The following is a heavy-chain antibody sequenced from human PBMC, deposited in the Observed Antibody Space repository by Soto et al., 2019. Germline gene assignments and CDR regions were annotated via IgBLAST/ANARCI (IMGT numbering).Heavy chain of an antibody. CDR2: IWYDGSNK. CDR3: ARDFGSYYYGMDV. V-gene: IGHV3-33*01. Sequence: LCCAASGFSFCSYGMHWVRQAPGKGLEWVAVIWYDGSNKYYADSVKGRFTISRDNSKNALYLQMNSLRAEDTAVYYCARDFGSYYYGMDVWGQGTTVTVSS. D-gene: IGHD3-10*01. J-gene: IGHJ6*01. CDR1: GFSFCSYG.